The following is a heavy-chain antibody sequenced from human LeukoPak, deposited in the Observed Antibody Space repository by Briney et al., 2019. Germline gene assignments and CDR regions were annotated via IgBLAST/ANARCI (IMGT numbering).Heavy chain of an antibody. Sequence: GGSLRLSCAASGFTFSSYGMHWVRQAPGKGLEWVAVISYDGSNKIYEDSVKGRLTISRDNAKNSLYLQMNSLRAEDTAVYYCARDGSVDYWGQGTLVTVSS. V-gene: IGHV3-30*03. CDR3: ARDGSVDY. J-gene: IGHJ4*02. CDR2: ISYDGSNK. CDR1: GFTFSSYG. D-gene: IGHD2-15*01.